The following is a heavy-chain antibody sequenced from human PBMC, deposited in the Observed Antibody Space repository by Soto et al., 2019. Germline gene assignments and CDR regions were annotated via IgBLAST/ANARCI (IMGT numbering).Heavy chain of an antibody. CDR2: ISGDGVHT. CDR3: ARLGFVGEGDF. CDR1: GFTFSRYW. V-gene: IGHV3-74*01. D-gene: IGHD3-16*01. Sequence: EVQLAESGGGLIQPGGSLRISCATSGFTFSRYWIHWVRQAPGEGLVWVSRISGDGVHTDYAESVKGRFTVSRDIAKGTGYLQMNNLTAEDTAIYYCARLGFVGEGDFWGQGILVTVSS. J-gene: IGHJ4*02.